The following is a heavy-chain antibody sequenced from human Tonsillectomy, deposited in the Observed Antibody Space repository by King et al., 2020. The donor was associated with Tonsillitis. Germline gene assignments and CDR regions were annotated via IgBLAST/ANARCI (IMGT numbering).Heavy chain of an antibody. D-gene: IGHD2-2*01. V-gene: IGHV3-23*01. CDR2: ISGSGGST. CDR3: AKFYRFDLPAAIKVYSISWYCYFDL. Sequence: VQLLESGGGLVQPGGSLRLSCAASGFTFSSYAMSWVRQAPGKGLEWVSAISGSGGSTYYADSVKGRFTISRDNSKNTLYLQMNSLRAEDTAVYYCAKFYRFDLPAAIKVYSISWYCYFDLWGLGTLVTVSS. J-gene: IGHJ2*01. CDR1: GFTFSSYA.